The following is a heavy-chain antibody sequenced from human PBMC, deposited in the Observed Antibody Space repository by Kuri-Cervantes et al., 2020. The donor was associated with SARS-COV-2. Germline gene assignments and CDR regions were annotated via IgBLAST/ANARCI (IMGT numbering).Heavy chain of an antibody. CDR3: TSLDFWSGFYFDY. J-gene: IGHJ4*02. CDR2: IKQDGSEK. V-gene: IGHV3-7*03. D-gene: IGHD3-3*01. Sequence: GESLKISCAASGFTFSSYWMSWVRQAPGKGLEWVANIKQDGSEKYYVDSVKGRFTISRDNAKNSLYLQMNSLKTEDTAVYYCTSLDFWSGFYFDYWGQGTLVTVSS. CDR1: GFTFSSYW.